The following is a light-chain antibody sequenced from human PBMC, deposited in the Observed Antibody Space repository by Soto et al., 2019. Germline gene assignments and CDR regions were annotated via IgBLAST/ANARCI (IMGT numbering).Light chain of an antibody. J-gene: IGLJ3*02. Sequence: QSVLTQPPSVSGAPGQRVTISCTGSSSNVGAGSDVHWYQQLPGTAPKLLIYINNNRPSGVPDRFSGSKSGTSASPAISGLQAEDEAHYSCQSYDSNLSGWVFGGGTQLTVL. CDR3: QSYDSNLSGWV. V-gene: IGLV1-40*01. CDR1: SSNVGAGSD. CDR2: INN.